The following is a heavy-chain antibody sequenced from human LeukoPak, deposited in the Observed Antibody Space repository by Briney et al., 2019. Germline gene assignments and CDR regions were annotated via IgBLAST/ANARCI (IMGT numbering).Heavy chain of an antibody. J-gene: IGHJ4*02. Sequence: GGSLRLSCAASGFSFNNAWMNWVRQAPGKGLEWVSIIYSGGTTHYAESVKGRFTISRDNSENTLYLQMDSLRAEDTAVYYCARDSNSHYYFDYWGQGTLVTVSS. CDR2: IYSGGTT. V-gene: IGHV3-53*01. CDR1: GFSFNNAW. D-gene: IGHD2-2*01. CDR3: ARDSNSHYYFDY.